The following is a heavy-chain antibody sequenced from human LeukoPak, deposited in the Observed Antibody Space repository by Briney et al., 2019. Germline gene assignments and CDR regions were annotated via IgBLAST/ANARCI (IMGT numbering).Heavy chain of an antibody. V-gene: IGHV4-59*08. CDR1: GGSISSYY. J-gene: IGHJ6*02. CDR3: AKHSSYFWSGYYSNYYGVDV. Sequence: PSETLPLTCTVSGGSISSYYWSWIRQPPGKELEWIGYIYYSGSTNYKLSLKSRLTISVHTYKNHFSLRLSSVTAAHTAVYYCAKHSSYFWSGYYSNYYGVDVWGRGTTVTVSS. CDR2: IYYSGST. D-gene: IGHD3-3*01.